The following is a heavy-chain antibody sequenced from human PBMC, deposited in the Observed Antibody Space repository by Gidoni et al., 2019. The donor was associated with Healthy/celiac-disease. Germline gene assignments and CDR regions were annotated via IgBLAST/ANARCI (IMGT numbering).Heavy chain of an antibody. CDR1: GGTFSSYA. D-gene: IGHD3-10*01. J-gene: IGHJ6*02. V-gene: IGHV1-69*01. Sequence: QVQLVQSGAEVKKPGSSVKVSCKASGGTFSSYAISWVRQAPGQGLEWMGGIIPIFGTANYAQKFQGRVTITADESTSTAYMELSSLRSEDTAVYYCARGRITMVQGVNYYYYYGMDVWGQGTTVTVSS. CDR2: IIPIFGTA. CDR3: ARGRITMVQGVNYYYYYGMDV.